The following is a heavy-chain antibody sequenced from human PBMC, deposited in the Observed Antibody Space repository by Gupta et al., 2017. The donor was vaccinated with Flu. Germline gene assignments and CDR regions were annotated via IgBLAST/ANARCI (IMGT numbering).Heavy chain of an antibody. Sequence: QVQLQESGPGLVKPSETLSLTCTVSGGSISSYYWSWIRQPPGKGLEWIGYIYYSGSTNYNPSLKSRVTISVDTSKNQFSLKLSSVTAADTAVYYCARRVAVYYFDYWGQGTLVTVSS. V-gene: IGHV4-59*08. CDR3: ARRVAVYYFDY. J-gene: IGHJ4*02. CDR2: IYYSGST. D-gene: IGHD6-19*01. CDR1: GGSISSYY.